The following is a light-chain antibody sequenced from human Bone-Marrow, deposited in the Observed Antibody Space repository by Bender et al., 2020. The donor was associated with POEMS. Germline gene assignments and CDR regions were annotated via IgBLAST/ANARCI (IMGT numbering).Light chain of an antibody. J-gene: IGLJ3*02. CDR1: SSNIGAGYD. V-gene: IGLV1-40*01. CDR2: GNN. Sequence: QSVLTQPPSMSGAPGQRVNISCTGSSSNIGAGYDVHWYQQLPGTAPKLLIYGNNNRPSGVPDRFSGSKSGTSASLAITGLQSEDEAAYFCQSYDSDLNGWVFGGGTKLTVL. CDR3: QSYDSDLNGWV.